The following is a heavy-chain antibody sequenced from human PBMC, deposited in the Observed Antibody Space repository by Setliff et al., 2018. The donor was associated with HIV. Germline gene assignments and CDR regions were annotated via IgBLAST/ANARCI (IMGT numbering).Heavy chain of an antibody. CDR3: ARLSGGMVPNY. CDR1: GGSFSGYY. J-gene: IGHJ4*02. CDR2: VHYSGST. V-gene: IGHV4-34*11. D-gene: IGHD3-10*01. Sequence: SETLSLTCAVYGGSFSGYYWGWIRQPPGKGLEWIGSVHYSGSTYHNPSLNSRATTSIDTPKNQFSLKLNSVTAADTAVYYCARLSGGMVPNYWGPGTLVTVSS.